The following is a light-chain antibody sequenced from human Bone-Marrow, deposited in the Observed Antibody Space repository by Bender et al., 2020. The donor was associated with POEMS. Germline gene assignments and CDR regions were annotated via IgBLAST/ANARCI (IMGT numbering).Light chain of an antibody. V-gene: IGLV2-23*02. CDR1: SSNLGTFNL. J-gene: IGLJ2*01. CDR3: CSDAGDVV. CDR2: EVN. Sequence: QSALTQPASVSGSRGQSITISCTGTSSNLGTFNLVSWYQQHPGKAPKLIIYEVNKPPSGVSNRFSASKSGNTASLTISGLQDEDEADYYCCSDAGDVVFGGGTKLTVL.